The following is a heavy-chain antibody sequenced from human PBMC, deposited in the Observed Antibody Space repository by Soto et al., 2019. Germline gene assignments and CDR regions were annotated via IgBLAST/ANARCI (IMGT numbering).Heavy chain of an antibody. CDR2: INYSGIT. V-gene: IGHV4-39*01. J-gene: IGHJ5*02. Sequence: SETLSLTCTVSGGSISSSSYFWGWSRQPPGRGLEWIGSINYSGITYYNPSLKSRVTLSVDTSKNQFSLNVSSVTASDTALYYCSRRAPEGFDPWGQGTLVTVSS. CDR1: GGSISSSSYF. CDR3: SRRAPEGFDP.